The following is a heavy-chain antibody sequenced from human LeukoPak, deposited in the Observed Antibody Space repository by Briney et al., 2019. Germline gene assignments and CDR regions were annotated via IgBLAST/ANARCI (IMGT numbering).Heavy chain of an antibody. D-gene: IGHD4-17*01. CDR3: ARGTETTFEGGPYRRYNWFDP. J-gene: IGHJ5*02. Sequence: SETLSLTCSVSGVSINSSTYYWGWIRQPPGKGLEWIGSIYYSGNIYYNPSLKSRITISVDTSKNQFSLKLNSVTAADTAVYYCARGTETTFEGGPYRRYNWFDPWGQGTLVTVSS. CDR1: GVSINSSTYY. V-gene: IGHV4-39*01. CDR2: IYYSGNI.